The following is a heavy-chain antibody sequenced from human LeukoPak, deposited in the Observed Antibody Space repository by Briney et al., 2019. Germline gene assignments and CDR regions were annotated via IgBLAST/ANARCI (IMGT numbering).Heavy chain of an antibody. V-gene: IGHV1-69*13. J-gene: IGHJ5*02. CDR2: IIPIFGTA. CDR1: GVTFSSYA. Sequence: ASVKVSCKASGVTFSSYAISWVRQAPGQGIEWMGGIIPIFGTANSAQKFQGRVTITADESTSTAYMELSSLRSEDTAVYYCARVGDSLPFDPWGQGTLVTVSS. D-gene: IGHD3-16*01. CDR3: ARVGDSLPFDP.